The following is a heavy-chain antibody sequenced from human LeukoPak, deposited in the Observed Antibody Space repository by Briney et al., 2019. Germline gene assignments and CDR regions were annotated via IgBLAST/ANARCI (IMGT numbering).Heavy chain of an antibody. D-gene: IGHD2-2*01. Sequence: SETLSLTCAVYGGSFSGYYWSWIRQPPGKGLEWIGEINHSGSTNYNPSLKSRVTISVDTSKNQFSLKLSSVTAADTAVYYCARGKAYYCSSTSCYSNNWFDPWGQGTLVTVSS. V-gene: IGHV4-34*01. CDR2: INHSGST. CDR3: ARGKAYYCSSTSCYSNNWFDP. J-gene: IGHJ5*02. CDR1: GGSFSGYY.